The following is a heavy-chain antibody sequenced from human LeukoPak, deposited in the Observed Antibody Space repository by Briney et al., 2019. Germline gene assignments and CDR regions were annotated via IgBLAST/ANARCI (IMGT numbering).Heavy chain of an antibody. J-gene: IGHJ3*01. CDR1: SGSFSGYY. V-gene: IGHV4-34*01. CDR2: INHSGST. D-gene: IGHD5-18*01. Sequence: SETLSLTCAVYSGSFSGYYWSWIRQSPGKWLEWIGEINHSGSTNYNPSLKSRVTIEIDTSKNQFSLKLSSVTAADTAVYYCARGGYTYGFDAFDFWGQGTMVTVSS. CDR3: ARGGYTYGFDAFDF.